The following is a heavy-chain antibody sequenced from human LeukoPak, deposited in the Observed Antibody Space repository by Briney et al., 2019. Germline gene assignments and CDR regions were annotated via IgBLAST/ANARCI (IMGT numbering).Heavy chain of an antibody. Sequence: GESLKISCTGTVYSFSSYWMGWVRQIPGKVLQQMGFIYPGDSDTRYSPSFQGQVTISADKSISTAYLQWSSLKASDTAMYYCARHLGVATLGKTYYYYYMDVWGKGTTVTVSS. J-gene: IGHJ6*03. CDR2: IYPGDSDT. D-gene: IGHD3-3*01. V-gene: IGHV5-51*01. CDR1: VYSFSSYW. CDR3: ARHLGVATLGKTYYYYYMDV.